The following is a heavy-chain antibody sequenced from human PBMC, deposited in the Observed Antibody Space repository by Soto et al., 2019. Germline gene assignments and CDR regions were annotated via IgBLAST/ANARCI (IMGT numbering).Heavy chain of an antibody. V-gene: IGHV4-34*01. J-gene: IGHJ4*02. CDR1: GGSFSGYY. Sequence: QVQLQQWGAGLLKPSETLSLTCAVYGGSFSGYYWSWIRQPPGKGLEWIGEINHSGSTNYNPSLKSRVTIXADLSXXQFSLKLSSVTAAVTAVYYCAQRGYSGYEYVSYGYWGQGTLVTVSS. CDR3: AQRGYSGYEYVSYGY. CDR2: INHSGST. D-gene: IGHD5-12*01.